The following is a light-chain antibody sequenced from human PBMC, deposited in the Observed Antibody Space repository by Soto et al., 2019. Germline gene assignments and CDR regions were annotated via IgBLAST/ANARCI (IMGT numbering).Light chain of an antibody. V-gene: IGLV1-40*01. CDR2: GNS. J-gene: IGLJ3*02. Sequence: QSVLTQPPSVSGAPGQRVTISCTGSSPNIGAGYDVHWYQQLPGTAPKLLICGNSNRPSGVPDRFSGSKSGTSASLAITGLQAEDEADYYCQSYDSSLSGWVFGGGTKLTVL. CDR1: SPNIGAGYD. CDR3: QSYDSSLSGWV.